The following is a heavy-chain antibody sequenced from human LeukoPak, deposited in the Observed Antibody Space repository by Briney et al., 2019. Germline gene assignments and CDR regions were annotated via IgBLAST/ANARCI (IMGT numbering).Heavy chain of an antibody. D-gene: IGHD2-2*01. CDR2: IYYSGST. V-gene: IGHV4-30-4*01. J-gene: IGHJ5*02. Sequence: PSGTLSLTCTVSGGSISSGDYYWSWIRQPPGKGLEWIGYIYYSGSTYYNPSLKSRVTISVDTSKNQFSLKLSSVTAADTAVYYCARVGYCSSTSCQGWFDPWGQGTLVTVSS. CDR3: ARVGYCSSTSCQGWFDP. CDR1: GGSISSGDYY.